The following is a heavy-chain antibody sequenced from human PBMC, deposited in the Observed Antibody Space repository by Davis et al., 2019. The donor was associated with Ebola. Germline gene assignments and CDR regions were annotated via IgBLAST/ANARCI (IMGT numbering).Heavy chain of an antibody. V-gene: IGHV4-34*01. CDR2: INHSGST. D-gene: IGHD3-3*01. Sequence: PSETLSLTCAVYGGSFSGYYWSWIRQPPGKGLEWIGEINHSGSTNYNPSLKSRVTISVDTSKNQFSLKLSSVTAADTAVYYCARGRAYYDFWSGCHYFDYWGQGTLVTVSS. CDR3: ARGRAYYDFWSGCHYFDY. J-gene: IGHJ4*02. CDR1: GGSFSGYY.